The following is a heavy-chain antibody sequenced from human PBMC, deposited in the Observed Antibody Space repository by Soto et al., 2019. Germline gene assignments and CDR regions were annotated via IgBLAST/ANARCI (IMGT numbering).Heavy chain of an antibody. V-gene: IGHV3-33*01. D-gene: IGHD3-22*01. CDR3: ARDLGIYYDSRYLDY. J-gene: IGHJ4*02. Sequence: GGSLRLSCEESVFNFNNYGMHWVRQAPGKGLEWVAVIWYDGSDKYYADSVKGRFTISKDNSKNTVYLQMNSLRAEDTAVYYCARDLGIYYDSRYLDYWGQGTLVTVSS. CDR1: VFNFNNYG. CDR2: IWYDGSDK.